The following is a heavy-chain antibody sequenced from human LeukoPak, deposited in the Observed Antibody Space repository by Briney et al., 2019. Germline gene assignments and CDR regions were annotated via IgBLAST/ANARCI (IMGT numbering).Heavy chain of an antibody. Sequence: SETLSLTCTVSGGSISSYYWSWIRQPPGKGLEWIGYIYYSGSTNYNPSLKSRVTISVDTSKNQFSLKLSSVTAADTAVYYCARAHSSSWSYFDYWGQEPWSPSPQ. CDR3: ARAHSSSWSYFDY. CDR1: GGSISSYY. J-gene: IGHJ4*01. CDR2: IYYSGST. D-gene: IGHD6-13*01. V-gene: IGHV4-59*01.